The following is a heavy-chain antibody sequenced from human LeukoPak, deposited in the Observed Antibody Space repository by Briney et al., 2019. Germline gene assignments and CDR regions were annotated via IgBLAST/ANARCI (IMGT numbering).Heavy chain of an antibody. CDR2: IYSGGST. J-gene: IGHJ4*02. CDR3: ARSRYQLLIFDY. D-gene: IGHD2-2*01. CDR1: GFTVSSNY. V-gene: IGHV3-53*01. Sequence: GGSLRLSCAASGFTVSSNYMSWVRQAPGKGLEWVSVIYSGGSTYYADSVKGRFTISRDNSKNTLYLQMNSLRAEDTAVYYCARSRYQLLIFDYWGQGTLVTVSS.